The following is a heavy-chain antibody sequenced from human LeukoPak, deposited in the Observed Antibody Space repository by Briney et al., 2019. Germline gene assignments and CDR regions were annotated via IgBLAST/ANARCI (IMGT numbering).Heavy chain of an antibody. CDR1: GYTVTSYY. J-gene: IGHJ5*02. CDR3: ARRPPMSAADNWLDP. D-gene: IGHD6-13*01. CDR2: IDPNSGGT. Sequence: ASVKVSCKASGYTVTSYYMHWVRQAPGQGLEWIGRIDPNSGGTSFAPKFQGRVTMTRDTSISTAYMEVTRLTSDDTAVYYCARRPPMSAADNWLDPWGQGTLVTVSS. V-gene: IGHV1-2*06.